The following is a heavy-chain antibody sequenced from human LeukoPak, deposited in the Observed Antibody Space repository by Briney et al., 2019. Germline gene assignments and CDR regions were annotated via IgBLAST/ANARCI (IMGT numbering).Heavy chain of an antibody. V-gene: IGHV3-74*01. CDR2: INSDGSGT. Sequence: GGSLRLSCAASGFTFSSYWMHWVRQAPGKGLVWVSRINSDGSGTSYADSVKGRFTISRDNAKNTLYLQMKSLRAEDTAVYYCAKEIYGDSTGGRFRHWGQGTLVIVSS. D-gene: IGHD4-17*01. J-gene: IGHJ1*01. CDR1: GFTFSSYW. CDR3: AKEIYGDSTGGRFRH.